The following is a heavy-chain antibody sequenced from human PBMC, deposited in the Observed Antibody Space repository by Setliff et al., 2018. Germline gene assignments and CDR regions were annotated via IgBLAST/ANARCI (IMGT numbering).Heavy chain of an antibody. CDR2: IYWDDDK. J-gene: IGHJ4*02. V-gene: IGHV2-5*02. Sequence: SGPTWEPTQTLTLTCTFSGFSLSTSGVGVGWIRQPPGKALEWLALIYWDDDKRYSPSLKSRLTITKDTSKNQVVLTMTNMDPVDTATYYCARIYCSGGSCYLDYWGQGTLVTVSS. D-gene: IGHD2-15*01. CDR1: GFSLSTSGVG. CDR3: ARIYCSGGSCYLDY.